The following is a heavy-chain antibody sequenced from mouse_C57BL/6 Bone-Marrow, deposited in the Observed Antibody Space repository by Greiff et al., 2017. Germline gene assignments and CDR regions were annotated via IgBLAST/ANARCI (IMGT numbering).Heavy chain of an antibody. J-gene: IGHJ2*01. V-gene: IGHV1-53*01. Sequence: QVQLQQSGTELVKPGASVKLSCKASGYTFTSYWLPWVKQRPGQGLEWIGNINPSNGGTNYNEKFKSKATLTVDTSSSPAYMKLSSLTSEDSAVYYCARSNYGSSLDYWGQGTTLTVSS. D-gene: IGHD1-1*01. CDR3: ARSNYGSSLDY. CDR1: GYTFTSYW. CDR2: INPSNGGT.